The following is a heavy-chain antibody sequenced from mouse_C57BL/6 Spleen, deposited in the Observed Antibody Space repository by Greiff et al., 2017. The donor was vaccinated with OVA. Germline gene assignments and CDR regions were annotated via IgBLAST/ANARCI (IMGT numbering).Heavy chain of an antibody. CDR1: GYTFTSYG. Sequence: QVHVKQSGAELARPGASVKLSCKASGYTFTSYGISWVKQRTGQGLEWIGEIYPRSGNTYYNEKFKGKATLTADKSSSTAYMELRSLTSEDSAVYFCARSRDYYGSMDYWGQGTSVTVSS. D-gene: IGHD1-1*01. CDR2: IYPRSGNT. V-gene: IGHV1-81*01. CDR3: ARSRDYYGSMDY. J-gene: IGHJ4*01.